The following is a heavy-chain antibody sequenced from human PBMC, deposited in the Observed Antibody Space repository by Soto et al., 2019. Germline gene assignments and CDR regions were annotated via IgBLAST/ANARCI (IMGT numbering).Heavy chain of an antibody. V-gene: IGHV2-70*13. Sequence: SGPTLVNPTQTLTLTCTFSGFSLSTSGMCVSWSRQPPGKALEWLALIAWDDDKFYNTSLETRLTISKDTSKNQVVLTLTDMDPVDTATYFFSRISCFGSTGVDFASWGPGTLVTVSS. J-gene: IGHJ4*02. CDR2: IAWDDDK. D-gene: IGHD1-7*01. CDR1: GFSLSTSGMC. CDR3: SRISCFGSTGVDFAS.